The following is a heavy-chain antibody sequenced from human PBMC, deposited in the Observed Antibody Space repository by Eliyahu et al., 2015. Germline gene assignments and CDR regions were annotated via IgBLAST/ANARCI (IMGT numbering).Heavy chain of an antibody. J-gene: IGHJ4*02. Sequence: EVQLVQSGAEVKKPGESLRISCKGSGYSFTSYWISWVRQMPGEGAQGMGGVDRSDSYTNYSPSFQGHVTISADKSISTAYLQWSSLKASDTAMYYCAREGRVRDGYNWNYWGQGTLVTVSS. CDR3: AREGRVRDGYNWNY. CDR2: VDRSDSYT. V-gene: IGHV5-10-1*03. CDR1: GYSFTSYW. D-gene: IGHD5-24*01.